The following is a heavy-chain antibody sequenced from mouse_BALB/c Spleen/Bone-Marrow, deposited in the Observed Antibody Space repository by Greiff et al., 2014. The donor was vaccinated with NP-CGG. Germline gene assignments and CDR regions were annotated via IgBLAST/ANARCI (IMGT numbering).Heavy chain of an antibody. D-gene: IGHD3-2*01. J-gene: IGHJ3*01. CDR3: ARSGDSSGYGFAY. V-gene: IGHV1S33*01. CDR2: IYPGDGST. CDR1: GYTFTSYD. Sequence: LVESGPELVKPGALVKISCKASGYTFTSYDINWVKQRPGQGLEWIGWIYPGDGSTKYNEEFKGKVTLTADKSSSTAYMQLSSLTSENSAVYFCARSGDSSGYGFAYWGQGTLVTVSA.